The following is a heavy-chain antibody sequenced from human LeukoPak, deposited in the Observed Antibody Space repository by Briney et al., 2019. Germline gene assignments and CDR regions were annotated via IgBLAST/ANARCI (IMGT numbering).Heavy chain of an antibody. CDR3: ARGGSCSGGNCKYTRKEIDY. Sequence: GGSLRLSCAASGFTFSNYWMHWVRHAPGKGLVWVSRINSDGSSTTYADSVKGRFTISRDNAKNTLYLQMNSLRVEDTAIYYCARGGSCSGGNCKYTRKEIDYWGQGTLVTVSS. D-gene: IGHD2-15*01. CDR2: INSDGSST. V-gene: IGHV3-74*01. J-gene: IGHJ4*02. CDR1: GFTFSNYW.